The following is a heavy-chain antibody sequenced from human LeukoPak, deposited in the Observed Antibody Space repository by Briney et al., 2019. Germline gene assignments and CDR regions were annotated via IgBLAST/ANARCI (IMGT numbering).Heavy chain of an antibody. D-gene: IGHD5-12*01. V-gene: IGHV4-59*01. J-gene: IGHJ3*02. CDR2: IWDTEIT. Sequence: PSETLSLTCTVSGGSIRSYFWSWLRQPPGKGLEWIGYIWDTEITDYNPSLKSRVTISLDTSKNHFSLKLRSVTAADTALYFCVRGLVLATDDAFDIWGQGTLVTVSS. CDR3: VRGLVLATDDAFDI. CDR1: GGSIRSYF.